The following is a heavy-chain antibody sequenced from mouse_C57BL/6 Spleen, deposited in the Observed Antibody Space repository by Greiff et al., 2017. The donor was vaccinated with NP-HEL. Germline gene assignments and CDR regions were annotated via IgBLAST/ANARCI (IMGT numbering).Heavy chain of an antibody. D-gene: IGHD2-10*02. V-gene: IGHV14-4*01. J-gene: IGHJ3*01. CDR1: GFNIKDDY. Sequence: VQLQQSGAELVRPGASVKLSCTASGFNIKDDYMHWVKQRPEQGLEWIGWIDPENGDTEYASKFQGKATITADTSSNTAYLQLSSLTSEDTAAYYCTTGPRLGRFAYWGQGTLVTVSA. CDR3: TTGPRLGRFAY. CDR2: IDPENGDT.